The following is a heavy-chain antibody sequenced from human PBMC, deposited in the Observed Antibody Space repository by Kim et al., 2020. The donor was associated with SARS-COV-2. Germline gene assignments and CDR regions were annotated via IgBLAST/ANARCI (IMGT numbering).Heavy chain of an antibody. V-gene: IGHV3-48*02. CDR3: ASQGIKGDILTGMVGYGMDV. CDR2: ISSSSSTI. CDR1: GFTFSSYS. Sequence: GGSLRLSCAASGFTFSSYSMNWVRQAPGKGLEWVSYISSSSSTIYYADSVKGRFTISRDNAKNSLYLQMNSLRDEDTAVYYCASQGIKGDILTGMVGYGMDVWGQGTTVTVSS. D-gene: IGHD3-9*01. J-gene: IGHJ6*02.